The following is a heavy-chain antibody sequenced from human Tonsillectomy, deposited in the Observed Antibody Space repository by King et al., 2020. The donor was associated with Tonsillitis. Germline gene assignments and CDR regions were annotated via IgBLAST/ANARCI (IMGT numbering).Heavy chain of an antibody. V-gene: IGHV4-59*01. Sequence: QLQESGPGLVKPSETLSLTCTVSGGSISTYYWSWIRQPPGKGLEWIGYIDHSGSTNYNPSLKSRVTISVDTSKNQLSLKLSSLTAADTAVYYCARDIPGLLASEGFFPWGDYYYYYGMDVWGQGTTVTVSS. CDR2: IDHSGST. CDR3: ARDIPGLLASEGFFPWGDYYYYYGMDV. CDR1: GGSISTYY. D-gene: IGHD2-15*01. J-gene: IGHJ6*02.